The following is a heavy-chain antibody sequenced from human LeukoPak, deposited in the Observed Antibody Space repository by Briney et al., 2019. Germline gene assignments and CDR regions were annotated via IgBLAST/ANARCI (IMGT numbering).Heavy chain of an antibody. V-gene: IGHV1-46*01. D-gene: IGHD3-3*01. CDR1: GYTFTSYY. J-gene: IGHJ3*02. CDR3: ARDRFWSAPYMGSGYDAFDI. CDR2: INPSGGST. Sequence: GASVKVSCTASGYTFTSYYMHWVRQAPGQGLEWMGIINPSGGSTSYAQKFQGRVTMTRDTSTSTVYMELSSLRSEDTAVYYCARDRFWSAPYMGSGYDAFDIWGQGTMVTVSS.